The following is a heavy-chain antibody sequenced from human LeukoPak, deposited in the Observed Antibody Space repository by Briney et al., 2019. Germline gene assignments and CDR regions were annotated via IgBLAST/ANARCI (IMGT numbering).Heavy chain of an antibody. D-gene: IGHD2-15*01. CDR3: ARDRGYCSGGSCYALEGGYY. V-gene: IGHV3-48*03. J-gene: IGHJ4*02. CDR2: ISSSGSTI. Sequence: GGSLRLTCAASGFTFSSYEMNWVGQAPGKGLEWVSYISSSGSTIYYADSVKGRFTISRDNAKNPLYLQMNSLRAEDTAVYYCARDRGYCSGGSCYALEGGYYWGQGTLVTVSS. CDR1: GFTFSSYE.